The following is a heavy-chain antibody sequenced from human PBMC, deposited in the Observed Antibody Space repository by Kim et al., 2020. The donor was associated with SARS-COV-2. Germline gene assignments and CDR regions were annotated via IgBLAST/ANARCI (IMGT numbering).Heavy chain of an antibody. CDR2: GNT. V-gene: IGHV1-18*01. CDR3: ARPFGDSFDY. D-gene: IGHD4-17*01. Sequence: GNTNVERKFQSRVAMTRDTTRNTAYMELRGLRSDDTALYYCARPFGDSFDYWGQGTLVTVSS. J-gene: IGHJ4*02.